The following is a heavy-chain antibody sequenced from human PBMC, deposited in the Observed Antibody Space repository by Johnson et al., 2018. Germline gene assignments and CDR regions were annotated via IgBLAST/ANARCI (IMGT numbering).Heavy chain of an antibody. V-gene: IGHV3-7*01. Sequence: EVRLVESGGGVVQPGGSLRLSCAGSGFTFTNYGIHWVRQAPGKGLEWVANIRAAGNEKNYLDSVKGRFIISRDNAKNSLYLQMSSLRVEDTAVYYCVVGMMDFEHWGQGSMVTVSS. J-gene: IGHJ1*01. CDR1: GFTFTNYG. CDR2: IRAAGNEK. D-gene: IGHD1-26*01. CDR3: VVGMMDFEH.